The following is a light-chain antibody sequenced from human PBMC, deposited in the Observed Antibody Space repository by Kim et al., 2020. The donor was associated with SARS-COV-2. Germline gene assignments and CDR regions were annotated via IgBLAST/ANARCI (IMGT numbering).Light chain of an antibody. J-gene: IGLJ3*02. CDR2: TNT. V-gene: IGLV1-44*01. CDR1: RSNIGSNT. CDR3: ASWDDSLSGVL. Sequence: GQRVTISCSGSRSNIGSNTVNWYQQFPGAAPRLLIYTNTQRPSGVTDRFTGSRSGTSASLAISGLQFEDEADYYCASWDDSLSGVLFGSGTKVTVL.